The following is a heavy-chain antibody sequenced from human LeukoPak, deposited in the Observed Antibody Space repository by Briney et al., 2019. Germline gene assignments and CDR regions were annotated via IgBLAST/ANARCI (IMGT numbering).Heavy chain of an antibody. V-gene: IGHV4-61*02. Sequence: SQTLSLTCTVSGDSIRSGLYYWRWIRQPAGKGLEYIGRMFASGSTNYSPSLKSRVTISADMSGNQFSLTLTSVTAADTAVYYCARAFSIGRRGFYYMDVWGTGTTVTVSS. CDR2: MFASGST. D-gene: IGHD2-15*01. CDR3: ARAFSIGRRGFYYMDV. CDR1: GDSIRSGLYY. J-gene: IGHJ6*03.